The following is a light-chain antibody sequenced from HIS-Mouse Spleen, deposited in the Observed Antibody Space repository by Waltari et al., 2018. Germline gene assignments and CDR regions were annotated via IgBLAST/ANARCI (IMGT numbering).Light chain of an antibody. CDR1: QSVSRSD. CDR3: QQYGSSPWT. J-gene: IGKJ1*01. CDR2: GAS. Sequence: EIVLTQSPGPLSLSPGERATLSCRASQSVSRSDLAWYQQKPGQAPRLLIYGASSRATGIPDRFSGSGSGTDFTLTISRLEPEDFAVYYCQQYGSSPWTFGQGTKVEIK. V-gene: IGKV3-20*01.